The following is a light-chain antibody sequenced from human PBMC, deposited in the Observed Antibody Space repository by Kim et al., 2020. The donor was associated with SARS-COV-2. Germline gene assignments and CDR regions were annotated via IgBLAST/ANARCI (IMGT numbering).Light chain of an antibody. V-gene: IGKV3-11*01. CDR1: QSVSSY. CDR2: DAS. CDR3: HQRSNRPSIT. Sequence: SPGERATLSCRAGQSVSSYLFCCQQKPGQHPRLLIYDASYRSTGILARWCSSRSCTEVTITISSLEPDDFAVYYCHQRSNRPSITFGQGTRLDIK. J-gene: IGKJ5*01.